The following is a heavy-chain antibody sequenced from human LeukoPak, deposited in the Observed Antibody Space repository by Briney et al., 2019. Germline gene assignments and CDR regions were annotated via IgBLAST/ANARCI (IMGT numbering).Heavy chain of an antibody. CDR1: GFTFSSYS. D-gene: IGHD4-23*01. J-gene: IGHJ1*01. V-gene: IGHV3-21*01. CDR3: VYGGGYFQH. CDR2: ISSSSNNI. Sequence: GGSLRLSCAASGFTFSSYSMDWVRQAPGKGLEWVSSISSSSNNIYYADSVKGRFTISRDNGENSLYLLMNSLRAEDTAVYYCVYGGGYFQHWGQGTLVTVSS.